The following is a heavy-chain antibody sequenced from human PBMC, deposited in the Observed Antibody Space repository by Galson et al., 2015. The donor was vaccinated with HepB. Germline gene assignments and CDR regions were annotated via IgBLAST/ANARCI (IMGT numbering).Heavy chain of an antibody. J-gene: IGHJ4*02. Sequence: SLRLSCAASGFTFSGSAMHWVRQASGKGLEWVGRIRSKANSYATAYAASVKGRFTISRDDSKNTAYLQMNSLKTEDTAVYYCTRSSYYDYIWGSYRYTRGFDYWGQGTLVTVSS. D-gene: IGHD3-16*02. CDR3: TRSSYYDYIWGSYRYTRGFDY. CDR2: IRSKANSYAT. V-gene: IGHV3-73*01. CDR1: GFTFSGSA.